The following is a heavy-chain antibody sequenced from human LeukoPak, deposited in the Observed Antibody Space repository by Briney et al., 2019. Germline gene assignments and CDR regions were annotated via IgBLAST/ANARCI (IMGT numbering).Heavy chain of an antibody. Sequence: GGSLRLSCEASGFNFSSNWMTWVRQAPGKGLEWVANIKQDGSDKYYLDSVKGRFTISRDNAKNSLYLQMNSLRAEDAAVYYCARRAVAHHPWGQGTLVTVSS. CDR1: GFNFSSNW. CDR2: IKQDGSDK. V-gene: IGHV3-7*01. CDR3: ARRAVAHHP. D-gene: IGHD6-19*01. J-gene: IGHJ5*02.